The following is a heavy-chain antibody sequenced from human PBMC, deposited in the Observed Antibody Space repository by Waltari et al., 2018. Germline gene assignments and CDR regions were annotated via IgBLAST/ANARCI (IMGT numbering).Heavy chain of an antibody. Sequence: QVQLVQSGAEVKKPGSSAKVSCKASGGPFRSYTISWVRQAPGQGLEWMGRIIPILGIADYAQKFQGRVTITANKSTSTAYMELRSLGSEDTAVYYCARVSGIRGAVFDYWGQGTLVTVSS. J-gene: IGHJ4*02. V-gene: IGHV1-69*02. CDR3: ARVSGIRGAVFDY. CDR2: IIPILGIA. D-gene: IGHD3-10*01. CDR1: GGPFRSYT.